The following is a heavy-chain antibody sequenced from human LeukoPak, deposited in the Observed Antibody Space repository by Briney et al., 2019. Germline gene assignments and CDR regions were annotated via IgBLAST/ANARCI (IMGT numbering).Heavy chain of an antibody. CDR3: AKFAEWELPTGEGYFDY. J-gene: IGHJ4*02. V-gene: IGHV3-23*01. CDR2: ISGSGGST. D-gene: IGHD1-26*01. Sequence: GGSLRLSCAASGFTFSSYAMSWVRQAPGKGLEWVSAISGSGGSTYYADSVKGRFTITRDNSKNTLYLQMNSLRAEDTAVYYCAKFAEWELPTGEGYFDYWGQGTLVTVSS. CDR1: GFTFSSYA.